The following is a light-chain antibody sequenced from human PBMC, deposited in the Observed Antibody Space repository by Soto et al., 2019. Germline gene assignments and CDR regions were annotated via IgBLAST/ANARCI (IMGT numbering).Light chain of an antibody. V-gene: IGLV2-14*01. CDR2: EVS. Sequence: QSVLTQAASVSGSPGQSITISCTGTSSDIGGSDYVSWYQKHPGKAPKVIIYEVSDGPSGVSDRFSGSKSGNTASLTISGLQAEDEADYYCSSYATSGTLVFGGGTKLTVL. J-gene: IGLJ3*02. CDR3: SSYATSGTLV. CDR1: SSDIGGSDY.